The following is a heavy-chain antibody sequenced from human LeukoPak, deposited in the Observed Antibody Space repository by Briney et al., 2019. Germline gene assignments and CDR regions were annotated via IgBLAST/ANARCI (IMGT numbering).Heavy chain of an antibody. J-gene: IGHJ4*02. CDR2: IKQDGSEK. CDR1: GFTFSNFW. D-gene: IGHD2-8*02. Sequence: GGSLRLSCAASGFTFSNFWMGWVRQAPGKGLEWVANIKQDGSEKRYVDPVKGRFTISRDNAKNSLYLQMNSLRAEDTAVYYCARAPATNEWRCMDYWGQGTLVAVSS. V-gene: IGHV3-7*01. CDR3: ARAPATNEWRCMDY.